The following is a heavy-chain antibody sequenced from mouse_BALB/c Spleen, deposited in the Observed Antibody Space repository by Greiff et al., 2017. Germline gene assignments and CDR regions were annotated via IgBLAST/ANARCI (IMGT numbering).Heavy chain of an antibody. J-gene: IGHJ3*01. CDR2: ISSGGSYT. V-gene: IGHV5-6-4*01. D-gene: IGHD1-1*01. Sequence: EVMLVESGGGLVQPGGSLKLSCAASGFTFSSYGMSWVRQTPEKRLEWVATISSGGSYTYYPDSVKGRFTISRDNAKNTLYLQMSSLKSEDTAMYYCTREGYGSPWFAYWGQGTLVTVSA. CDR1: GFTFSSYG. CDR3: TREGYGSPWFAY.